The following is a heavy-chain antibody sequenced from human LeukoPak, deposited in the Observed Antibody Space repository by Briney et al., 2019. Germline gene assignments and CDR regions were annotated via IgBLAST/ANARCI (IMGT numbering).Heavy chain of an antibody. CDR1: AFTFTGYY. J-gene: IGHJ4*02. V-gene: IGHV1-2*02. CDR3: ERDRRRDLVFDY. Sequence: GASVKVSCKASAFTFTGYYIHWVRQAPGQGLEWMGWIDPNSGGTNYAQKFQGRVTLSRDTSINTAYMELSRLRSDDTAVYYCERDRRRDLVFDYWGQGTLVTVSS. CDR2: IDPNSGGT.